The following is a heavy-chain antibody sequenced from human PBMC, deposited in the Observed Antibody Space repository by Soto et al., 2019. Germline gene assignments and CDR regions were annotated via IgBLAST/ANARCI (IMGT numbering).Heavy chain of an antibody. D-gene: IGHD2-15*01. J-gene: IGHJ4*02. CDR1: GYTFTGYY. CDR3: AMGYCSGGSCYSYYFDH. CDR2: INPNSGGT. V-gene: IGHV1-2*04. Sequence: QVQLVQSGAEVKKPGASVKVSCKASGYTFTGYYMHWVRQAPGQGLEWMGWINPNSGGTNYAQKFQGWGTMTRDTAISTAFMELSRLRSDDPAVYYCAMGYCSGGSCYSYYFDHWGQGTLVTVSS.